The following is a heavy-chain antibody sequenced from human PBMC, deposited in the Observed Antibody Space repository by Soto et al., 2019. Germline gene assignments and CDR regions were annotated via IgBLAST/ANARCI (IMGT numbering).Heavy chain of an antibody. D-gene: IGHD2-15*01. V-gene: IGHV4-59*08. Sequence: QVQLQESGPGLVKPSETLSLTCTVSGGSISSYYWSWIRQPPGKGLEWIGYISDSGSTNYNPSLKSRCTHAVDTSNNQFSLKLSSVTAADTAVYYCERRIKYYYAMDVWGQGTTVTVSS. J-gene: IGHJ6*02. CDR2: ISDSGST. CDR3: ERRIKYYYAMDV. CDR1: GGSISSYY.